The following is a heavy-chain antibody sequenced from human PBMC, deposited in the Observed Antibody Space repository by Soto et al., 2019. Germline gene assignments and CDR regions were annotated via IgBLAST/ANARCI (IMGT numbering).Heavy chain of an antibody. CDR1: GFPFNSYQ. Sequence: QLVETGGGLVKPGASLRLSCSTSGFPFNSYQMNWVRQAPGKGLQWVASISSTGRYIYYADSVKGRFTISRDNANHQDLLQMDSLRADFTAVYDCARDDLPTFVEVLKIYYADVWGKGTPVVVSS. CDR2: ISSTGRYI. J-gene: IGHJ6*03. CDR3: ARDDLPTFVEVLKIYYADV. V-gene: IGHV3-21*01. D-gene: IGHD2-21*01.